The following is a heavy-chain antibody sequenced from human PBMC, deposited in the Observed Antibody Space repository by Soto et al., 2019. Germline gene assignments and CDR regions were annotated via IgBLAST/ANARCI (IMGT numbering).Heavy chain of an antibody. J-gene: IGHJ6*02. V-gene: IGHV4-59*01. D-gene: IGHD6-19*01. CDR1: GGSISSYY. CDR2: ISASGST. CDR3: AKDLIRQWLAPYYYYGMDV. Sequence: PSETLSLTCAVSGGSISSYYWSWIRQPPGKGLEWIGYISASGSTNYNPSLKSRVTISVDTSTNEFSLELRSMTAADTAVYYCAKDLIRQWLAPYYYYGMDVWGQGTTVTVSS.